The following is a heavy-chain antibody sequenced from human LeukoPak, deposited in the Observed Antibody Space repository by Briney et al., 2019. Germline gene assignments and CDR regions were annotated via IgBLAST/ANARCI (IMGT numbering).Heavy chain of an antibody. CDR2: ISYDGSNK. D-gene: IGHD3-22*01. CDR1: GFTFSYYG. J-gene: IGHJ4*02. CDR3: AKGLWYYYDSSGYVDY. V-gene: IGHV3-30*18. Sequence: PGGSLRLSCAASGFTFSYYGMHRVRQAPGKGLEWVAVISYDGSNKYYADSVKGRFTISRDNSKNTLYLQMNSLRAEDTAVYYCAKGLWYYYDSSGYVDYWGQGTLVTVSS.